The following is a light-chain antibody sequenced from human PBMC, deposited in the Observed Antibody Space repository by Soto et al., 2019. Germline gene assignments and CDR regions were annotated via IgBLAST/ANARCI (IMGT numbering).Light chain of an antibody. CDR2: GAS. Sequence: EIVLTQSPGTLSLSPGEEATLSCRASQSVDSNYLAWYQQKPGQTPRLIIYGASGRADGIPNRFSGSGFGTDFTLTISKVEPEDFAVYYCQQYGTPRSVTFCQGTRLDI. CDR1: QSVDSNY. CDR3: QQYGTPRSVT. J-gene: IGKJ5*01. V-gene: IGKV3-20*01.